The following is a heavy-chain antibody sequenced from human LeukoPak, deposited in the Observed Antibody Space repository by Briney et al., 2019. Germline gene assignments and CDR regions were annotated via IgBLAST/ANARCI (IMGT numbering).Heavy chain of an antibody. CDR3: ARDSEYYYGSGSFNWFDP. J-gene: IGHJ5*02. D-gene: IGHD3-10*01. Sequence: PGGSLRLSCAASGFTVSSNYMSWVRQPPGKGLEWIGEIYHSGSTNYNPSLKSRVTISVDKSKNQFSLKLSSVTAADTAVYYCARDSEYYYGSGSFNWFDPWGQGTLVTVSS. CDR1: GFTVSSNY. CDR2: IYHSGST. V-gene: IGHV4-4*02.